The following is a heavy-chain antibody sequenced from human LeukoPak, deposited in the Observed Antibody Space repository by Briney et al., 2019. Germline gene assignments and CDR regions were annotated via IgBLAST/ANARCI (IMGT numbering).Heavy chain of an antibody. Sequence: ASVKVSCKASGYTFTSYGISWVRQAPGQGLECMGWISAYNGNTNYAQKLQGRVTMTTDTSTSTAYMELRSLRSDDTAVYYCAHASSGWYRLDYWGQGTLVTVSS. CDR2: ISAYNGNT. CDR3: AHASSGWYRLDY. CDR1: GYTFTSYG. D-gene: IGHD6-19*01. V-gene: IGHV1-18*01. J-gene: IGHJ4*02.